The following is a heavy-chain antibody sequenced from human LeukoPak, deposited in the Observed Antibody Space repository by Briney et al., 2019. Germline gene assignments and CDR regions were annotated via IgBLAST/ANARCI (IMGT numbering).Heavy chain of an antibody. D-gene: IGHD3-10*02. CDR1: GGTFSSYA. J-gene: IGHJ6*02. CDR3: ARDLHYYVAMDV. Sequence: SVKVSCKASGGTFSSYAISWVRQAPGQGLEWMGRIIPILGIANYAQKFQGRVTITADKSTSTAYMELSSLRSEDTAVYYCARDLHYYVAMDVWGQGTTVTVSS. CDR2: IIPILGIA. V-gene: IGHV1-69*04.